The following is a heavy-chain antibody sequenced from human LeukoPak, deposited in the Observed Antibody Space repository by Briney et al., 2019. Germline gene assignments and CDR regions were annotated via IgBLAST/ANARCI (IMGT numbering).Heavy chain of an antibody. CDR1: GGSFSGYY. D-gene: IGHD3-10*01. CDR3: ARDYYGSGSYSPYFQH. J-gene: IGHJ1*01. CDR2: INHSGST. V-gene: IGHV4-34*01. Sequence: SETLSHTCAVYGGSFSGYYWSWIRQPPGKGLEWIGEINHSGSTNYNPSLKSRVTISVDTSKNQFSLKLSSVTAADTAVYYCARDYYGSGSYSPYFQHWGQGTLVTVSS.